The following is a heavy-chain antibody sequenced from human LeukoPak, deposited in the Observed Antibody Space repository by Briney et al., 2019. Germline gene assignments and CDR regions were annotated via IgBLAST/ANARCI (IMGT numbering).Heavy chain of an antibody. J-gene: IGHJ4*02. CDR1: GFTFSSYG. Sequence: GRSLRLSCAASGFTFSSYGMHWVRQAPGKGLEWVAVISYDGSNKYYADSVKGRFTISRDNSKNTLYLQMNSLRAEDTAVYYCAKDRGRDYNWNDYWGQGTLVTVSS. CDR3: AKDRGRDYNWNDY. D-gene: IGHD1-20*01. CDR2: ISYDGSNK. V-gene: IGHV3-30*18.